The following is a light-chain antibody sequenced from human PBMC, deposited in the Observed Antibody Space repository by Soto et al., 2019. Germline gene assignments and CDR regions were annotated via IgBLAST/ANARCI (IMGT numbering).Light chain of an antibody. CDR1: NIGSKN. J-gene: IGLJ3*02. V-gene: IGLV3-9*01. CDR3: QVWDSSTVV. CDR2: RDT. Sequence: SYELTQPLSVSVALGQTARITCGGNNIGSKNVHWYQLNPGQAPVLVIYRDTNRPSGIPERFSGSNSGNTATLAISGAQDGDDADYYCQVWDSSTVVFGGGTKLTVL.